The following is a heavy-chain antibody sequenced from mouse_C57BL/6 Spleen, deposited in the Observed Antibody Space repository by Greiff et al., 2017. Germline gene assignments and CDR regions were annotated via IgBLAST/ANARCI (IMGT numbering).Heavy chain of an antibody. CDR3: ARRGTAQVPFDY. Sequence: EAQLQASGPVLVKPGASVKISCKASGYTFTDYYMNWVQQSHGKSLEWIGVLNPYNGGTSYNQKFKGKATLTVDKSSSTAYMELNSLTSEDSAVYYCARRGTAQVPFDYWGQGTTLTVSS. V-gene: IGHV1-19*01. CDR2: LNPYNGGT. CDR1: GYTFTDYY. J-gene: IGHJ2*01. D-gene: IGHD3-2*02.